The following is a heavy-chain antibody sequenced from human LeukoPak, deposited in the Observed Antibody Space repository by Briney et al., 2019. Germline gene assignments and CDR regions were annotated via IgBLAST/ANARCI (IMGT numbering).Heavy chain of an antibody. CDR3: ARDRRGYGSFDS. Sequence: SETLSLTCTVSGVSISSGGYYWSWIRQHPGKGLEWIGYIYYSGSTYYNPSLKSRVTISVDTSKNQFSLKLTSVTAADTAVYYCARDRRGYGSFDSWGQGTLVTVSS. D-gene: IGHD5-18*01. CDR1: GVSISSGGYY. V-gene: IGHV4-31*03. J-gene: IGHJ4*02. CDR2: IYYSGST.